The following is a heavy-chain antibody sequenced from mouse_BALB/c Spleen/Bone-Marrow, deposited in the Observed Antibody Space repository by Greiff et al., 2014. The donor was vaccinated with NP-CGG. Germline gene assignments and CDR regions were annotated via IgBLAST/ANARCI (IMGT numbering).Heavy chain of an antibody. CDR2: IDPENGDT. CDR3: NANWDY. J-gene: IGHJ2*01. D-gene: IGHD4-1*01. CDR1: GXXXXXXX. V-gene: IGHV14-4*02. Sequence: VKLSCTASGXXXXXXXXHXVXXXXXQGREWIGWIDPENGDTEYAPKFQGKATMTADTFSNTAYLQLSSLTSEDTAVYYCNANWDYWGQGTTLTVSS.